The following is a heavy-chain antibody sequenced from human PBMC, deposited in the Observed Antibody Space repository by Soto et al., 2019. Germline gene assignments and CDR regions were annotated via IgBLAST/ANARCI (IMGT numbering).Heavy chain of an antibody. CDR2: ISYDGSNK. J-gene: IGHJ6*02. CDR3: AKGGQWPSAHYYGMDV. Sequence: PGGSLRLSCAASGFTFSSYGMHWVRQAPGKGLEWVAVISYDGSNKYYADSVKGRFTISRDNSKNTLYLQMNSLRAEDTAVYYCAKGGQWPSAHYYGMDVWGQGTTVTVSS. V-gene: IGHV3-30*18. CDR1: GFTFSSYG. D-gene: IGHD6-19*01.